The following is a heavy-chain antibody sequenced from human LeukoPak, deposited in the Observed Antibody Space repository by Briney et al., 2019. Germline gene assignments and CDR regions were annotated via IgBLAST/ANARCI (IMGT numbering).Heavy chain of an antibody. Sequence: SQTLSLTCTVSGDSISSGDYYGSWIRQPPGKDLEWIGHIYYSGSAFYNPSLESRLTISVDTSKNHFSLKLSSVTAADTAVYYCARVRGIHDILTGNYAYPVDSWGQGALVTVSS. J-gene: IGHJ4*02. CDR3: ARVRGIHDILTGNYAYPVDS. CDR2: IYYSGSA. V-gene: IGHV4-30-4*01. D-gene: IGHD3-9*01. CDR1: GDSISSGDYY.